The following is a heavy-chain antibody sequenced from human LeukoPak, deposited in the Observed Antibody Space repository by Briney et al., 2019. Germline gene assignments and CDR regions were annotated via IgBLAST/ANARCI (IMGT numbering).Heavy chain of an antibody. CDR1: GGTFISYA. V-gene: IGHV1-69*04. CDR3: ARYYDFWSGYSQDYGMDV. D-gene: IGHD3-3*01. Sequence: SVKVSCKASGGTFISYAISWVRQAPGQGLEWMGRIIPILGIANYAQKFQGRVTITADKSTSTAYMELSSLRSEDTAVYYCARYYDFWSGYSQDYGMDVWGQGTTVTVSS. J-gene: IGHJ6*02. CDR2: IIPILGIA.